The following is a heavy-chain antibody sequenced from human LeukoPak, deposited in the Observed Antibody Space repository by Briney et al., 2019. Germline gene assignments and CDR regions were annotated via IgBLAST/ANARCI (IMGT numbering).Heavy chain of an antibody. Sequence: PGGSLRLSCTASGFTFCDYAMSWVRQAPGKGLEWVGFIRSKAYGGTTEYAASVKGRFTISRDDSKSIAYLQMNSLKTEDTAVYYCSSGIAAAAFVDYWGQGTLVTVSS. CDR1: GFTFCDYA. J-gene: IGHJ4*02. D-gene: IGHD6-13*01. CDR3: SSGIAAAAFVDY. CDR2: IRSKAYGGTT. V-gene: IGHV3-49*04.